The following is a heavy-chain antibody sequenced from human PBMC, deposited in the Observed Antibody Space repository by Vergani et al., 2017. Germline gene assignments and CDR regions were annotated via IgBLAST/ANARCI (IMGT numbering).Heavy chain of an antibody. CDR3: AKDHITMPFWYFDF. D-gene: IGHD3-10*01. CDR2: ISGSGGST. Sequence: EVQLLESGGGLVQPGGSLRLPCAASGFTFSTYAMNWVRQAPGKGLEWVSAISGSGGSTYYADSVKGRFTISRDNSKNTLYLQMNSLRAEDTAVYYCAKDHITMPFWYFDFWGQGTLVTVSS. CDR1: GFTFSTYA. V-gene: IGHV3-23*01. J-gene: IGHJ4*02.